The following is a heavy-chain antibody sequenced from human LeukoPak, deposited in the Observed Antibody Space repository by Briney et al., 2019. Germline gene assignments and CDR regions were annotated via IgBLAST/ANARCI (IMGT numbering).Heavy chain of an antibody. J-gene: IGHJ4*02. V-gene: IGHV4-59*01. CDR3: ARASGVEYYFGSGSNFDY. D-gene: IGHD3-10*01. Sequence: KSSETLSLTCTVSGGSINSYYWSWIRQPPGKGLEWIGYIYYSGSTNYNPSLKSRVTISVDTSKNQFSLRLTSVTAADTAVYYCARASGVEYYFGSGSNFDYWGQGALVTVSP. CDR1: GGSINSYY. CDR2: IYYSGST.